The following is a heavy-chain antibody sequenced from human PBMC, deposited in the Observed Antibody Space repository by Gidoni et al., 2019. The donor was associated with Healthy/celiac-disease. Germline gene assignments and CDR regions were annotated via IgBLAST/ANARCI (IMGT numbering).Heavy chain of an antibody. Sequence: QVQLVQSGAEVKKPGASVKVSCTASGYTFPSYDINWGRQATGQGLEWMGWMNPNSGNTGYAQKFQGRVTMTRNTSISTAYMELSSLRSEDTAVYYCATYYDSSGKSTMGYWGQGTLVTVSS. CDR3: ATYYDSSGKSTMGY. J-gene: IGHJ4*02. CDR1: GYTFPSYD. V-gene: IGHV1-8*01. D-gene: IGHD3-22*01. CDR2: MNPNSGNT.